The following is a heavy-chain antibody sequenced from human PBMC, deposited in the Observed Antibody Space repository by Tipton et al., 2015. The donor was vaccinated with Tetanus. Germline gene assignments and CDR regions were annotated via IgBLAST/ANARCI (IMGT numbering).Heavy chain of an antibody. CDR1: GFTFSSYN. Sequence: SLRLSCAASGFTFSSYNMNWVRQAPGKGLEWVSHISGTGTTVDYADSVKGRFTISRDNAKNSLYLQMNNLRDEDTAIYYCARDFRPIFGVAQPFDPWGQGTLVTVSS. CDR2: ISGTGTTV. J-gene: IGHJ5*02. V-gene: IGHV3-48*02. D-gene: IGHD3-3*01. CDR3: ARDFRPIFGVAQPFDP.